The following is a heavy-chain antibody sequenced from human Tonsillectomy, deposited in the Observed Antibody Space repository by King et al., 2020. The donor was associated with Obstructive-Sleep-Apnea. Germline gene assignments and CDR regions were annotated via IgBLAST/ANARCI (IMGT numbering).Heavy chain of an antibody. CDR2: ISYDGSNK. CDR3: ARPSPPDTAMVYFDY. CDR1: GFTFSSYA. V-gene: IGHV3-30-3*01. J-gene: IGHJ4*02. Sequence: VQLVESGGGVVQPGRSLRLSCAASGFTFSSYAMHWVRQAPGKGLEWVAVISYDGSNKYYADSVKGRFTISRDTSKNTLYLQMNSLRAEDTGVYYCARPSPPDTAMVYFDYWGQGTLVTVSS. D-gene: IGHD5-18*01.